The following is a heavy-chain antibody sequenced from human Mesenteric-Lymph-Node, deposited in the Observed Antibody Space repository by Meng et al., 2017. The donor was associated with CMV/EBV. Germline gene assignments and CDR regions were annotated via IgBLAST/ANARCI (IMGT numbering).Heavy chain of an antibody. Sequence: GGTFSTYAINWVRKAPGQGLEWMGGIIPIFGTAIYAQTLQGRVTITADGSTSTAYMELSSLRSEDTAVYYCANAHSDGDYDLFYFDYWGQGTLVTVSS. J-gene: IGHJ4*02. CDR3: ANAHSDGDYDLFYFDY. D-gene: IGHD5-12*01. CDR2: IIPIFGTA. CDR1: GGTFSTYA. V-gene: IGHV1-69*01.